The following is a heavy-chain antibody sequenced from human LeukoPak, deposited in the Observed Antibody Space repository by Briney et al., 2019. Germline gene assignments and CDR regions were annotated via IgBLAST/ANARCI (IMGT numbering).Heavy chain of an antibody. D-gene: IGHD1-1*01. CDR3: AREEDWSDSERDAFDI. V-gene: IGHV1-69*06. Sequence: SVKVSCKASGYTFTSYAMNWVRQAPGQGLEWMGGIIPAFDTTNYAQKFQDRVILTADKSTSTAFMELKNLTSDDTAIYYCAREEDWSDSERDAFDIWGQGTMVIVSS. CDR1: GYTFTSYA. J-gene: IGHJ3*02. CDR2: IIPAFDTT.